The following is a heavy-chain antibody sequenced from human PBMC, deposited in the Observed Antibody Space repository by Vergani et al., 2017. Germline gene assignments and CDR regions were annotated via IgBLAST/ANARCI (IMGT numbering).Heavy chain of an antibody. V-gene: IGHV1-69-2*01. CDR2: VDPEDGET. CDR3: ATPQTVTTGGMEV. Sequence: EVQLVQSGAEVKKPGATMKISCKVSGYTFTDHYMHWVKQAPGKGLEWMGLVDPEDGETIYAEKFKGRVTIAADTSKDTDHLELSSLRSEDTAVYYCATPQTVTTGGMEVWGQGTTVIVSS. D-gene: IGHD4-17*01. CDR1: GYTFTDHY. J-gene: IGHJ6*02.